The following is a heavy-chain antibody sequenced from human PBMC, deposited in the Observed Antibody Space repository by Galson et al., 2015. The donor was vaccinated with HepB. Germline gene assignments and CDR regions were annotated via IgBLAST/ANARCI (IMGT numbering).Heavy chain of an antibody. Sequence: SLRLSCAASGFTFSSYAMHWVRQAPGKGLEWVAVISYDGGNKYYADSVKGRFTISRDNSKNTLYLQMNSLRAEDTAVYYCARGPHSSGYYYGMDVWGQGTTVTVSS. D-gene: IGHD1-26*01. CDR1: GFTFSSYA. V-gene: IGHV3-30-3*01. CDR2: ISYDGGNK. CDR3: ARGPHSSGYYYGMDV. J-gene: IGHJ6*02.